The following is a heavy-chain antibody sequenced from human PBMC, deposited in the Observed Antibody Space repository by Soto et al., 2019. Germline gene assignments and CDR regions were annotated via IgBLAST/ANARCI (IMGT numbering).Heavy chain of an antibody. CDR3: AKDKSRIAARPGDAFDI. Sequence: GGSLRLSCAATGFTFSSYAMSWVRQAPGKGLEWVSAISGSGGSTYYADSVKGRFTISRDNSKNTLYIQMNSLSAEDTSVYYCAKDKSRIAARPGDAFDIWGQGTMVTVSS. CDR2: ISGSGGST. V-gene: IGHV3-23*01. J-gene: IGHJ3*02. CDR1: GFTFSSYA. D-gene: IGHD6-6*01.